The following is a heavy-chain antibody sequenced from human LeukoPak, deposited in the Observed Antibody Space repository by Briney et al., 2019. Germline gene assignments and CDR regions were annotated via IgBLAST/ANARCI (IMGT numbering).Heavy chain of an antibody. D-gene: IGHD2-2*02. Sequence: GGSLRLSCAASGFTFSSYGMHWVRQAPGKGLEWVAVISYDGSNKYYADSVKGRFTISRDNSKNTLYLQMNSLRAEDTAVYYCAKVVVVPAAIGYYFDYWGQGTLVTVSS. CDR1: GFTFSSYG. V-gene: IGHV3-30*18. J-gene: IGHJ4*02. CDR3: AKVVVVPAAIGYYFDY. CDR2: ISYDGSNK.